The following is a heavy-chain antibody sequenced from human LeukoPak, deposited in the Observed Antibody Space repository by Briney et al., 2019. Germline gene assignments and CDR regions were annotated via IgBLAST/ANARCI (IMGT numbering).Heavy chain of an antibody. CDR2: ISGSGGST. CDR1: GFTFSSYA. J-gene: IGHJ5*02. V-gene: IGHV3-23*01. Sequence: GGSLRLSCAAAGFTFSSYAMSWVRQAPGKGLEWVSAISGSGGSTYYADYVKGPFTISRDNSKNTLYLQMNSLRAEDTAVYYCARKMGSPTWGQGTLVTVSS. CDR3: ARKMGSPT. D-gene: IGHD2-8*01.